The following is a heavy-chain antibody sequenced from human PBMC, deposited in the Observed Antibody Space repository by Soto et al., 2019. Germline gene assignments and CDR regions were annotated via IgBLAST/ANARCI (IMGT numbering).Heavy chain of an antibody. J-gene: IGHJ4*02. CDR3: ARDTSHYFDH. CDR2: ITPYNGKT. V-gene: IGHV1-18*01. D-gene: IGHD2-2*01. CDR1: GYSFITYG. Sequence: ASVKVSCKASGYSFITYGVTWVRQAPGQGLEWMGWITPYNGKTHYAQKFQDRVTMTTDTAATTAYMELRSLTSDDSAMYFCARDTSHYFDHWGQGILVTVSS.